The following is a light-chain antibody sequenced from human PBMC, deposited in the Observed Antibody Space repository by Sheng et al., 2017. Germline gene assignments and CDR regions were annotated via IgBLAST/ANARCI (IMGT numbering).Light chain of an antibody. CDR3: QAWDSSTGV. Sequence: SYELTQPPSVSVSPGQTARIICSGDKLGNKYACWYKQKTGQSPVLVIYQDTKRPSGIPERFSGSNSGNTATLTISGTQAMDEADYYCQAWDSSTGVFGTGTKVTVL. CDR1: KLGNKY. V-gene: IGLV3-1*01. CDR2: QDT. J-gene: IGLJ1*01.